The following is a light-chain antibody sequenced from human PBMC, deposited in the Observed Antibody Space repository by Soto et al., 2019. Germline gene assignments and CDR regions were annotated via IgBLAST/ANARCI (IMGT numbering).Light chain of an antibody. J-gene: IGLJ3*02. CDR3: AAWDDRPSGRV. Sequence: QSVLTQPPSVSGAPGQRVSISCTGSTSNIGAPYDVHWYQHLPGTAPKLLIYGDNNRPSGVPDRFSGSKSGTSASLAITRLQAEDEADYYCAAWDDRPSGRVFGGGTKLTVL. CDR2: GDN. V-gene: IGLV1-40*01. CDR1: TSNIGAPYD.